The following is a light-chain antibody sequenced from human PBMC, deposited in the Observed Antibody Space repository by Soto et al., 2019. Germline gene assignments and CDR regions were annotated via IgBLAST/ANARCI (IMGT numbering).Light chain of an antibody. J-gene: IGLJ3*02. Sequence: QSALTQPASVSGSPGQSLTISCTGTSSNVGSYDFVSWYQQHPSKAPKLMIYEGSRRPSGVSDRFSGSKSGNTASLTISGVQPWDEADYFCCSICGSSTWVFGGGTKLTVL. CDR3: CSICGSSTWV. CDR1: SSNVGSYDF. V-gene: IGLV2-23*01. CDR2: EGS.